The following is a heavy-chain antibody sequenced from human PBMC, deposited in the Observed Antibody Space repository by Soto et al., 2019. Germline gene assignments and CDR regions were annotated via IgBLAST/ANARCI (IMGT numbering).Heavy chain of an antibody. Sequence: GGSLRLSCEGSGFSVRTDWMSWVRQAPGKGLEWVANIQPDETQKHYVDSVKGRFTISRDNAKNSLYLQMDSLRAEDTAVYYCAARGGSYGYFDYWGQGTLVTVSS. CDR1: GFSVRTDW. D-gene: IGHD1-26*01. J-gene: IGHJ4*02. CDR3: AARGGSYGYFDY. V-gene: IGHV3-7*05. CDR2: IQPDETQK.